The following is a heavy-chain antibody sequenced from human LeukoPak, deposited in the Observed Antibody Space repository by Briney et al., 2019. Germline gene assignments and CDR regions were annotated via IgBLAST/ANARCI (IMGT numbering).Heavy chain of an antibody. CDR1: GYTFTSYD. CDR2: MNPNSGDT. V-gene: IGHV1-8*01. CDR3: ARPASVTSGFDC. D-gene: IGHD2-21*02. Sequence: ASVKVSCKASGYTFTSYDINWVRQATGQGLEWMGWMNPNSGDTGYAQNFRGRVTMARNISISTAYLELSSLRSEDTAVYYCARPASVTSGFDCWGQGTLVTVFS. J-gene: IGHJ4*02.